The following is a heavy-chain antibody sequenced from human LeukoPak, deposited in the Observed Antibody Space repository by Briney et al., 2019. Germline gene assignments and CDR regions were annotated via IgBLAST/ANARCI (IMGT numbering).Heavy chain of an antibody. Sequence: GASVKVPRKASGYTFTSYYMHWVRQAPGQGLEWMGIINPSGGSTSYAQKFQGRVTMTRDTSTSTVYMELSSLRSEDTAVYYCARDRAIFGVVTHNYFDYWGQGTLVTVSS. D-gene: IGHD3-3*01. CDR1: GYTFTSYY. CDR3: ARDRAIFGVVTHNYFDY. V-gene: IGHV1-46*01. CDR2: INPSGGST. J-gene: IGHJ4*02.